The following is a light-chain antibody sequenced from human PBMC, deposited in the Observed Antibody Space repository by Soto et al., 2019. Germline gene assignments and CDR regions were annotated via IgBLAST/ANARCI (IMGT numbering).Light chain of an antibody. CDR2: DVS. CDR1: SSDVGGYNH. V-gene: IGLV2-14*03. J-gene: IGLJ1*01. CDR3: SSYTSTSAYV. Sequence: QSALTQPASVSGSPGQSITISCTGTSSDVGGYNHVSWYQQHPGKAPKLMIYDVSNRPSGVSNRFSGSKSGNTASLTISGLQAEDEADYFCSSYTSTSAYVFGTATKVTVL.